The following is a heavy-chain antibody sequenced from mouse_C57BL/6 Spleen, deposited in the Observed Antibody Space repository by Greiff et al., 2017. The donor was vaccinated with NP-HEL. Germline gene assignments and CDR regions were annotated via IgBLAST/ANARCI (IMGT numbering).Heavy chain of an antibody. Sequence: VQLKESGGGLVKPGGSLKLSCAASGFTFSDYGMHWVRQAPEKGLEWVAYISSGSSTIYYADTVKGRFTISRDNAKNTLFLQMTSLRSEDTAMYYCSYAAMDYWGQGTSVTVSS. D-gene: IGHD1-1*01. CDR1: GFTFSDYG. CDR3: SYAAMDY. CDR2: ISSGSSTI. V-gene: IGHV5-17*01. J-gene: IGHJ4*01.